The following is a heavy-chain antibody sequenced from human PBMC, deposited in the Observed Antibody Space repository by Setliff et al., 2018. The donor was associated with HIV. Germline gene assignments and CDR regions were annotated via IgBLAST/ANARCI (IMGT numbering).Heavy chain of an antibody. Sequence: WASVKVSCKASGYTLTELSMHWVRQAPGKGLEWMGGFDPEDGETIYAQKFQGRVTMTEDTSTDTAYMELSSLRSEDTAVYFCATDQLLLGGSYSDYWGQGTLVTVSS. D-gene: IGHD1-26*01. J-gene: IGHJ4*02. CDR2: FDPEDGET. CDR1: GYTLTELS. V-gene: IGHV1-24*01. CDR3: ATDQLLLGGSYSDY.